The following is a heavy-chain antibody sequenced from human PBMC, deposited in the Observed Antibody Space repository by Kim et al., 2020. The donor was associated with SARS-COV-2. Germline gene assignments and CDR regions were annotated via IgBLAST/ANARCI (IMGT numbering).Heavy chain of an antibody. CDR1: GGTFSSYA. CDR2: IIPILGIA. V-gene: IGHV1-69*04. D-gene: IGHD2-2*02. J-gene: IGHJ5*02. CDR3: ATGYCSSTSCYTGGKTSWFDP. Sequence: SVKVSCKASGGTFSSYAISWVRQAPGQGLEWMGRIIPILGIANYAQKFQGRVTITADKSTSTAYMELSSLRSEDTAVYYCATGYCSSTSCYTGGKTSWFDPWGQGTLVTVSS.